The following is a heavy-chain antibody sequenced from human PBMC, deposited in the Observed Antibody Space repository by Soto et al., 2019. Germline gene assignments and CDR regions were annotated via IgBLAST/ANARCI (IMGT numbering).Heavy chain of an antibody. D-gene: IGHD6-19*01. J-gene: IGHJ4*02. V-gene: IGHV4-34*01. Sequence: ETLSLTCAVYGGYFSGYYWSWIRQPPGKGLEWIGEINHSGSTNYNPSLKSRVTISVDTSKNQFSLKLSSVTAADTAVYYCARRRMGSSGWYSAPDYWGQGTLVTVSS. CDR2: INHSGST. CDR1: GGYFSGYY. CDR3: ARRRMGSSGWYSAPDY.